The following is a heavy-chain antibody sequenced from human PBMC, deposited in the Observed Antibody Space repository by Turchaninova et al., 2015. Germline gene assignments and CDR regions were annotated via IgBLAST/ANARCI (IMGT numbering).Heavy chain of an antibody. CDR1: GASVDSYS. CDR3: ARETSPGGWYSFDH. J-gene: IGHJ4*02. V-gene: IGHV4-59*02. D-gene: IGHD6-19*01. CDR2: FTYGGAT. Sequence: QLQESGPGLVKTSETLSLTCAVSGASVDSYSWNRIRRPPGKGLDWVGYFTYGGATGYNPPLKSRLTMSLDTSENPFSLRLESVTAADTAVYYCARETSPGGWYSFDHWGRGTLIIVSS.